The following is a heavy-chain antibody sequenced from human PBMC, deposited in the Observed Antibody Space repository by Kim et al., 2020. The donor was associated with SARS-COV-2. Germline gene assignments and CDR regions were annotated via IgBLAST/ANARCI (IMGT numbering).Heavy chain of an antibody. Sequence: SVKVSCKASGGTFSSYAISWVRQAPGQGLEWMGGIIPIFGTANYAQKFQGRVTITADESTSTAYMELSSLRSEDTAVYYCARDTAAAGTSNYYYYYGMDVWGQGTTVTVSS. CDR3: ARDTAAAGTSNYYYYYGMDV. J-gene: IGHJ6*02. V-gene: IGHV1-69*13. D-gene: IGHD6-13*01. CDR2: IIPIFGTA. CDR1: GGTFSSYA.